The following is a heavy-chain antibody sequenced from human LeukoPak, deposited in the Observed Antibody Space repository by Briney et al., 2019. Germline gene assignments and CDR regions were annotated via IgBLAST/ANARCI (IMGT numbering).Heavy chain of an antibody. CDR1: GGSTNTYC. V-gene: IGHV4-4*07. CDR2: IYPSGST. Sequence: PSETLSLTCTVSGGSTNTYCWSWIRQPAEKGLEWIGRIYPSGSTYYNPSLKSRVTISIDKSKNQFPQSLTSVTAADTAVYYCARDRSGYSEYYFDYWGQGSLVIVSS. CDR3: ARDRSGYSEYYFDY. J-gene: IGHJ4*02. D-gene: IGHD5-12*01.